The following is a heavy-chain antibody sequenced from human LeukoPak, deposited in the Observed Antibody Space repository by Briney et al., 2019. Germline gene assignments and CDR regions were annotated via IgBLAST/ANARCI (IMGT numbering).Heavy chain of an antibody. Sequence: GASVKVSCKASGYTFTSYGISWVRQAPGQGLEWMGWISAYNGNTNYAQKLQGRVTMTTDTSTSTAYMELRSLRSDDTAVYYCAREQYYYDMRGWFDPWGQGTLVTVSS. CDR2: ISAYNGNT. CDR3: AREQYYYDMRGWFDP. CDR1: GYTFTSYG. D-gene: IGHD3-22*01. V-gene: IGHV1-18*01. J-gene: IGHJ5*02.